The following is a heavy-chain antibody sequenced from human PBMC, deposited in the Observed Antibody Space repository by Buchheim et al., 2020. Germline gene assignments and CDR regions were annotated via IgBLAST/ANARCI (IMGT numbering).Heavy chain of an antibody. D-gene: IGHD4-17*01. CDR2: IYYTGST. Sequence: QVQLQQSGPGLVKPSETLSLTCSVSGGSISREYCSWIRQPPGKGLEWIGYIYYTGSTTYNPSLKSRVTISVDTSTNQFSLRLRSMTAADTAVYYCAKGMAYGDYDGRYFQHWGQGAL. J-gene: IGHJ1*01. CDR1: GGSISREY. V-gene: IGHV4-59*01. CDR3: AKGMAYGDYDGRYFQH.